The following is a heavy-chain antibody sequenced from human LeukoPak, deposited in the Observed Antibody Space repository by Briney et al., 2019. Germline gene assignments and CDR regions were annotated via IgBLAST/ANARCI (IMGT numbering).Heavy chain of an antibody. Sequence: ASVKVSCKASGYTFTNYYMHWVRQVPGQGLEWMGTINPSGGSTSYAQKFQGRVTMTRDTSTSTVYMELNSLTSEDTAMYYCARRNHVAGTGGWFDPWGQGTLVTVSS. CDR2: INPSGGST. D-gene: IGHD6-19*01. J-gene: IGHJ5*02. CDR1: GYTFTNYY. V-gene: IGHV1-46*01. CDR3: ARRNHVAGTGGWFDP.